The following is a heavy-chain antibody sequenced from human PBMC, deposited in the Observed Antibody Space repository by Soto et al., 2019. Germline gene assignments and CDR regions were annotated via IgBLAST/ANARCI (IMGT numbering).Heavy chain of an antibody. J-gene: IGHJ6*03. CDR1: GGSFSGYY. V-gene: IGHV4-34*01. CDR2: INHSGST. Sequence: PSETLSLTCAVYGGSFSGYYWSWIRQPPWKGLEWIGEINHSGSTNYNPSLKSRVTISVDTSKNQFSLKLSSVTAADTAVYYCARARPGALFAGGNYYYYYYMDVWGKGTTVTVSS. D-gene: IGHD3-10*01. CDR3: ARARPGALFAGGNYYYYYYMDV.